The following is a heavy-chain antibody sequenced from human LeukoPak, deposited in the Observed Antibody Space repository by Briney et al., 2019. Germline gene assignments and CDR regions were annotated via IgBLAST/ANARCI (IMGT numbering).Heavy chain of an antibody. CDR3: ARGGSGWFYY. D-gene: IGHD6-25*01. V-gene: IGHV3-48*01. CDR2: IETGSTPI. Sequence: GGSLRLSCAASGFTFSSNSMTWVRQAPGKGLELVSYIETGSTPIYYADSVKGRFTVSRDNAKNSLYLQMNSLRAEDTAVYYCARGGSGWFYYWGQGTLVTVSS. CDR1: GFTFSSNS. J-gene: IGHJ4*02.